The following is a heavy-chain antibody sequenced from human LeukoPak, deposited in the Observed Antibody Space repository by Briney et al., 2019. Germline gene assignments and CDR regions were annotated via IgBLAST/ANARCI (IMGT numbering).Heavy chain of an antibody. Sequence: GGSLRLSCAASRFTFSSYAMHWVRQAPGKGLEWVAVISYDGSNKYYADSVKGRFTISRDNSKNTLYLQMNSPRAEDTAVYYCARGSPRDDYYFDYWGQGTLVTVSS. D-gene: IGHD1-1*01. J-gene: IGHJ4*02. CDR3: ARGSPRDDYYFDY. CDR1: RFTFSSYA. CDR2: ISYDGSNK. V-gene: IGHV3-30*04.